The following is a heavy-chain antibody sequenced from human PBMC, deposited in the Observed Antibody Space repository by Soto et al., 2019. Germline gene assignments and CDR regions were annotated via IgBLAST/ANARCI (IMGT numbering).Heavy chain of an antibody. CDR1: GFTFSDAW. V-gene: IGHV3-15*01. Sequence: PGGSLRLSCAASGFTFSDAWMSWVRQAPGKGLDWVGRIKSKSDGGTTEYVAPVRGRFTISRDDSKNTLYLQMNSLKTEDTAVYYCTTDGSYDSSGPPHGAFDIWGQGTMVTVSS. CDR3: TTDGSYDSSGPPHGAFDI. CDR2: IKSKSDGGTT. D-gene: IGHD3-22*01. J-gene: IGHJ3*02.